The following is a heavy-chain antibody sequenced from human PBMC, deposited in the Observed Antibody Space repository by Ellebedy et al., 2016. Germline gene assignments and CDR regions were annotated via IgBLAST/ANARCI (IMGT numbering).Heavy chain of an antibody. Sequence: GESLKISXAASGFTFKTYAMSWVRQAPGEGLEWVSTLSGSGTKTYYPDSVQGRFTISRDNSKRTLYMQMNSLRAEDTAVYYCAKHETDGDYYFDLWGRGTLVTASS. CDR1: GFTFKTYA. J-gene: IGHJ2*01. CDR2: LSGSGTKT. V-gene: IGHV3-23*01. CDR3: AKHETDGDYYFDL. D-gene: IGHD2-21*01.